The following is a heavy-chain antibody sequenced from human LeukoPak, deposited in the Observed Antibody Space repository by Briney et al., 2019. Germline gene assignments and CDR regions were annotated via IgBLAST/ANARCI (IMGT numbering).Heavy chain of an antibody. V-gene: IGHV4-39*07. CDR1: GGSISSSSYY. J-gene: IGHJ4*02. CDR3: GRDTLVREVADY. D-gene: IGHD3-10*01. CDR2: IYYSGST. Sequence: SETLSLTCTVSGGSISSSSYYWGWIRQPPGKGLEWIGSIYYSGSTYYNPSLKSRVTISTDTSKNQFSLYLSSVTAADTAVYYCGRDTLVREVADYWGQGTLVTVSS.